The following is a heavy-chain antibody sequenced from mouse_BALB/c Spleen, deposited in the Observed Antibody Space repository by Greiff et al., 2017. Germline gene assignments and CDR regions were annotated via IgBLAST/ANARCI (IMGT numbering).Heavy chain of an antibody. CDR2: IDPENGNT. CDR1: GFNIKDYY. Sequence: EVKLVESGAELVRPGALVKLSCKASGFNIKDYYMHWVKQRPEQGLEWIGWIDPENGNTIYDPKFQGKASITADTSSNTAYLQLSSLTSEDTAVYYCARSSDGNYGWYFDVWGAGTTVTVSS. V-gene: IGHV14-1*02. D-gene: IGHD2-1*01. J-gene: IGHJ1*01. CDR3: ARSSDGNYGWYFDV.